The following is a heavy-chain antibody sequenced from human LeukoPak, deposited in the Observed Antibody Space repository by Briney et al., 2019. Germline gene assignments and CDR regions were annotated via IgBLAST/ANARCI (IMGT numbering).Heavy chain of an antibody. Sequence: GGSLRLSCAASGVTFSSYVMSWVRQAPGKGLEWVSAIIGVGDSTYYAESVKGRFTISRDNSENTLYLQMNSMRAEDTAVYYCAKGSSSSRPYYFDYWGQGTLVTVSS. CDR3: AKGSSSSRPYYFDY. CDR2: IIGVGDST. D-gene: IGHD6-13*01. CDR1: GVTFSSYV. V-gene: IGHV3-23*01. J-gene: IGHJ4*02.